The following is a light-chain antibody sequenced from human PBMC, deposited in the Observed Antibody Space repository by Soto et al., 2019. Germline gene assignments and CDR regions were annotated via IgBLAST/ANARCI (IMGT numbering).Light chain of an antibody. V-gene: IGLV1-44*01. CDR2: SNN. Sequence: QSVLTQPPSASGTPGQRVTISCSGGSSNIGSNYVNWYQQLPGTAPKLLIYSNNQRPSGVPDRFSGSKSGTSASLAITGLQAEDEADYYCQSYDSSLSARVFGTGTKVTVL. J-gene: IGLJ1*01. CDR1: SSNIGSNY. CDR3: QSYDSSLSARV.